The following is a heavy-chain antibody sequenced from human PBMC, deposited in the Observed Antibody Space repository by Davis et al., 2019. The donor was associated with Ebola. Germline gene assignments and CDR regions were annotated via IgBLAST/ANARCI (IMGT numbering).Heavy chain of an antibody. V-gene: IGHV1-69*04. J-gene: IGHJ5*02. CDR1: GGTFSSYA. CDR3: ARDPNWFDP. CDR2: IIPILGIA. Sequence: SVKVSCKASGGTFSSYAISWVRQAPGQGLEWMGRIIPILGIANYAQKFQGRVTITADKPTSTAYMELSSLRSEDTAVYYCARDPNWFDPWGQGTLVTVSS.